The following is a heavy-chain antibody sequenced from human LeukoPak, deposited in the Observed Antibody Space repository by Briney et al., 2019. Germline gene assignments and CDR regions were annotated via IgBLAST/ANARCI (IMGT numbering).Heavy chain of an antibody. CDR2: IIPIFGTA. D-gene: IGHD3-3*01. CDR3: AGGSPHYDFWSGYFQDHYYMDV. CDR1: GGTFSSYA. J-gene: IGHJ6*03. Sequence: SVKVSCKASGGTFSSYAISWVRQAPGQGLEWMGGIIPIFGTANYAQKFQGRVTITADESTSTAYMELSSLRSEDTAVYYCAGGSPHYDFWSGYFQDHYYMDVWGKGTTVTVSS. V-gene: IGHV1-69*13.